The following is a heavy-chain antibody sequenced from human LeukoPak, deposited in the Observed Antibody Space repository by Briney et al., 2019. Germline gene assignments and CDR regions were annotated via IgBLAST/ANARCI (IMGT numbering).Heavy chain of an antibody. Sequence: PSETLSLTCAVYGGSFSGYYWSWIRQPPGKGLERIGEINHSGSTNYNPSLKSRVTISVDTSKNQFSLKLSSVTAADTAVYYCALAGVDSSSSGPNFDYWGQGTLVTVSS. D-gene: IGHD6-6*01. CDR2: INHSGST. CDR3: ALAGVDSSSSGPNFDY. V-gene: IGHV4-34*01. CDR1: GGSFSGYY. J-gene: IGHJ4*02.